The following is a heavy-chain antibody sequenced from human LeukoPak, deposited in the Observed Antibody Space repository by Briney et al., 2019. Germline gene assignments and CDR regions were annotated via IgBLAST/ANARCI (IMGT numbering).Heavy chain of an antibody. CDR3: ARVPWEYSRAFDI. D-gene: IGHD1-26*01. V-gene: IGHV3-23*01. Sequence: GGSLRLSCVASGFTFSSYAMSWVRQAPGKGLEWVSLISGSGDSTYHADSVKGRFTISRDNAKNTLYLQMNSLRAEDTAVYYCARVPWEYSRAFDIWGQGTMVTVSS. CDR1: GFTFSSYA. J-gene: IGHJ3*02. CDR2: ISGSGDST.